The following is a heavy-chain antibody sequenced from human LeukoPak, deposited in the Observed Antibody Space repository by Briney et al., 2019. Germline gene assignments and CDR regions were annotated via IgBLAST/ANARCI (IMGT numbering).Heavy chain of an antibody. CDR3: AKGTTVTAASDY. CDR2: IYWDDDK. CDR1: GFSLTTSGGA. Sequence: SGPTLVNPTQTLTLTCTFSGFSLTTSGGAVGWIRQPPGKALGWLALIYWDDDKRYSPSLKSRLTITKDTSKNQVVLTMTNMDPVDTATYYCAKGTTVTAASDYWGQGTLVTVSS. D-gene: IGHD4-17*01. J-gene: IGHJ4*02. V-gene: IGHV2-5*02.